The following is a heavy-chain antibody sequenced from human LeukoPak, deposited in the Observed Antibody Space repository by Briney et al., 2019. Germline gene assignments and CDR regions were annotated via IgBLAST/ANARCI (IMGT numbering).Heavy chain of an antibody. V-gene: IGHV4-34*01. CDR1: GGSFSGYY. Sequence: SETLSLTCAVYGGSFSGYYWSWIRQPPGKGLEWIGEINHSGSTYYNSSLKSRVTISVDSSKNQFSLKLTSVTAADTAVYYCATLGEYYDSSGYYYNWGQGTLVTVSS. J-gene: IGHJ4*02. D-gene: IGHD3-22*01. CDR2: INHSGST. CDR3: ATLGEYYDSSGYYYN.